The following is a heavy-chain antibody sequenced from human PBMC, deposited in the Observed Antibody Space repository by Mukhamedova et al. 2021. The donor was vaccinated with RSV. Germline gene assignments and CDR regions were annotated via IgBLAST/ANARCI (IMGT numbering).Heavy chain of an antibody. J-gene: IGHJ6*02. V-gene: IGHV1-46*01. CDR2: INPSGGST. Sequence: GIINPSGGSTSYAQKXQGRVTMTRDXSTSTVYMELSSLRSEDTAVYYCARGSIVVVPAANDGMDVWGQGTTVTVSS. CDR3: ARGSIVVVPAANDGMDV. D-gene: IGHD2-2*01.